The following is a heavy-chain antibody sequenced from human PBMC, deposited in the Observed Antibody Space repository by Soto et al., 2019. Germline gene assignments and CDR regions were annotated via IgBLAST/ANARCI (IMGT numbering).Heavy chain of an antibody. J-gene: IGHJ5*02. D-gene: IGHD5-12*01. V-gene: IGHV4-61*05. CDR3: ARKSGYDSFRPNDR. Sequence: SETLSLTCTVSGGSISSSSYYWGWIRQPPGKGLEWIGYINHSGSTNYNPSLKSRVTISVDTSKNQFSLKLSSVTAADTAVYYCARKSGYDSFRPNDRWGQGTLVTVSS. CDR2: INHSGST. CDR1: GGSISSSSYY.